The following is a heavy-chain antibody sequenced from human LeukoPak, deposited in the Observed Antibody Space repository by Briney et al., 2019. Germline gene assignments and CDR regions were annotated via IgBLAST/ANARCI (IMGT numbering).Heavy chain of an antibody. D-gene: IGHD6-19*01. V-gene: IGHV3-9*01. CDR3: AKAISIAVDYYFDY. Sequence: GGSLRLSCAASGFTFDDYAMHWVRQAPGKGLEWVSGISWNSGSIGYADSVKGRFTTSRDNAKNSLYLQMNSLRAEDTALYYCAKAISIAVDYYFDYWGQGTLVTVSS. CDR2: ISWNSGSI. J-gene: IGHJ4*02. CDR1: GFTFDDYA.